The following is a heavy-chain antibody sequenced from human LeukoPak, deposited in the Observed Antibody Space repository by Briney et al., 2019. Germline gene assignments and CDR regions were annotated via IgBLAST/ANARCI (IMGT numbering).Heavy chain of an antibody. CDR3: ARTLAVAGYWYFDL. CDR2: INHSGST. D-gene: IGHD6-19*01. Sequence: SETLSLTCAVYGGSFSGYYWSWIRQPPGKGLEWIGEINHSGSTNYNPSLKSRVTISVDTSKNQFSLKLSSVTAADTAVYYCARTLAVAGYWYFDLWGRGTLVTVSS. J-gene: IGHJ2*01. CDR1: GGSFSGYY. V-gene: IGHV4-34*01.